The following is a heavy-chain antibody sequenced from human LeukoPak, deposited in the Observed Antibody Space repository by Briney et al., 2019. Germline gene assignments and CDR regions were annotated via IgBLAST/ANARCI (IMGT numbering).Heavy chain of an antibody. CDR2: IIPIFGTA. CDR1: GGTFSSYA. Sequence: SVKVSCKASGGTFSSYAISWVRQAPGQGLEWMGGIIPIFGTANYAQKFQGRVTITADESTSTAYMELSSLRSDDTAVYYCASLHDSSGYYSTWGQGTLVTVSS. V-gene: IGHV1-69*13. J-gene: IGHJ5*02. D-gene: IGHD3-22*01. CDR3: ASLHDSSGYYST.